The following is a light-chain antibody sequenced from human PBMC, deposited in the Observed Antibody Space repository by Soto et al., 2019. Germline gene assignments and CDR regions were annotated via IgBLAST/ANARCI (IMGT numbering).Light chain of an antibody. CDR2: DAS. CDR3: QQFSSYPLT. Sequence: EFVFRQSPSTLSLSPGERAALSCRASQTVRNNYLAWYQQKPGQAPRLLIYDASSRATGIPDRFSGGGSGTDFTLTISRLEPEDFAVYYCQQFSSYPLTFGGGTKVDIK. J-gene: IGKJ4*01. V-gene: IGKV3-20*01. CDR1: QTVRNNY.